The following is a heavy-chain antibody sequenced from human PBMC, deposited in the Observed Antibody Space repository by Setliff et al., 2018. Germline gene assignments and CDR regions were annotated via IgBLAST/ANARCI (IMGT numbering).Heavy chain of an antibody. CDR3: ARAFDSSGYYGESHTHYFDN. D-gene: IGHD3-22*01. J-gene: IGHJ4*02. CDR1: GGSISSGSNY. V-gene: IGHV4-61*09. Sequence: SETLSLTCTVSGGSISSGSNYWSWIRQPAGRGLEWIGHIDPSGNTNYHPSLKSRVTISGDTSKNQFSLKLTSVTAADTAVYYCARAFDSSGYYGESHTHYFDNWGQGTLVTVSS. CDR2: IDPSGNT.